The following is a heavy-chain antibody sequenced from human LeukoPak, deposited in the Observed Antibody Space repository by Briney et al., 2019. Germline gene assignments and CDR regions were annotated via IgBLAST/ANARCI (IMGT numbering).Heavy chain of an antibody. CDR1: GFTFSSYW. V-gene: IGHV3-30*03. CDR2: VSGDGRNK. D-gene: IGHD6-19*01. Sequence: GGSLRLSCAASGFTFSSYWMSWVRQAPGKGLEWVAAVSGDGRNKYYADSVKGRFTVSRDNFKNTLYLQMSSLRAEDTAMYYCATGHSSGWYYFDYWGQGTLVTVSS. J-gene: IGHJ4*02. CDR3: ATGHSSGWYYFDY.